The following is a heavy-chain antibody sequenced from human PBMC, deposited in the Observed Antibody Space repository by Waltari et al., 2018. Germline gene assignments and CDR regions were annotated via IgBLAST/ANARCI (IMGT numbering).Heavy chain of an antibody. CDR3: ARERHRLMEEGYLMALDP. Sequence: QVQLVQSGAEVTKPGACVKVHCKAAGYTFRAYGLRWVRRAPGQGLEWMGWISGNNGHTNHAQKFQGRLIMTEDTAATTVYMELTYLTSDDTAVYYCARERHRLMEEGYLMALDPWGQGTLVTVSS. V-gene: IGHV1-18*01. J-gene: IGHJ5*02. CDR2: ISGNNGHT. CDR1: GYTFRAYG. D-gene: IGHD3-3*01.